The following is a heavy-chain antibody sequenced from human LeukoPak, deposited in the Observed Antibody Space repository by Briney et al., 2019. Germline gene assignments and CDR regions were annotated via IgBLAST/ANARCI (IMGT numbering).Heavy chain of an antibody. V-gene: IGHV1-69*13. CDR3: ANSIAAAGTDY. CDR2: IIPIFGTA. D-gene: IGHD6-13*01. CDR1: GGAFSSYA. J-gene: IGHJ4*02. Sequence: SVKVSCKASGGAFSSYAISWVRQAPGQGLEWMGGIIPIFGTANYAQKFQGRVTITADESTSTAYMELSSLRSEDTAVYYCANSIAAAGTDYWGQGTLVTVSS.